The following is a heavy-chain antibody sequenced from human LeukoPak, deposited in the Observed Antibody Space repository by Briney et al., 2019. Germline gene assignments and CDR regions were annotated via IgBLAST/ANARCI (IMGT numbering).Heavy chain of an antibody. J-gene: IGHJ4*02. CDR3: ASLSGSYSRGYFDY. Sequence: SETLSLTCTVSGGSISRSIYHWGWIRQPPGKGLEWIGSIYYSGSTYYNPSLKSRVTVSVDTSKNQFSLKLNSVTAADTAVYYCASLSGSYSRGYFDYWGQGTLVTVSS. CDR2: IYYSGST. V-gene: IGHV4-39*01. D-gene: IGHD1-26*01. CDR1: GGSISRSIYH.